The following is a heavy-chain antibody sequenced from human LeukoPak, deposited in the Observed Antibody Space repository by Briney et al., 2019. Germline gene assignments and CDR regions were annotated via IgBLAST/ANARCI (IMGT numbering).Heavy chain of an antibody. CDR3: AAGGASAP. D-gene: IGHD3-16*01. V-gene: IGHV5-51*01. CDR1: GYSFTNFW. Sequence: GESLKVSCKGSGYSFTNFWIGWVRQMPGKGPEWMGVISPGDSGIRYSPSLQGQVTISVDKSISTAYLQWSSLKASDSAMYYCAAGGASAPWGQGTLVTVSS. J-gene: IGHJ5*02. CDR2: ISPGDSGI.